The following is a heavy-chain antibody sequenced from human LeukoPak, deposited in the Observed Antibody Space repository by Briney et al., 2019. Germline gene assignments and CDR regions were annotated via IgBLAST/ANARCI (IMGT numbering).Heavy chain of an antibody. CDR1: GFTVSSNY. CDR2: IKSDGSST. J-gene: IGHJ4*02. Sequence: GSLRLSCAASGFTVSSNYMSWVRQGPGKGLVWVSRIKSDGSSTSYAESVKGRFTISRDNAKNTVYVHMNRLRDEDTAVYYCERGGSYAYSLTYWAQGPLVPFSS. D-gene: IGHD2-2*01. V-gene: IGHV3-74*01. CDR3: ERGGSYAYSLTY.